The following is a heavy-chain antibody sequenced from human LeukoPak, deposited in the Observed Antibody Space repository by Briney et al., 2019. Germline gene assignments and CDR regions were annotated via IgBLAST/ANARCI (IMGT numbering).Heavy chain of an antibody. D-gene: IGHD2-2*02. CDR1: GITVSSNY. CDR2: IYSGGST. V-gene: IGHV3-53*01. Sequence: PGGSLRLSCAASGITVSSNYMNWVRQAPGKGLEWVSVIYSGGSTYYADSVKGRFTISRDNSKNTVYLQMYSLRAEDTAVYYCARDLAHTQSFDIWGRGTMVTVSS. J-gene: IGHJ3*02. CDR3: ARDLAHTQSFDI.